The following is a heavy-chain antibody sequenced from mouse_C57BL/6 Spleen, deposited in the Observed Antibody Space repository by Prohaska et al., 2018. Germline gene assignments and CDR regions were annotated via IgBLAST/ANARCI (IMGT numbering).Heavy chain of an antibody. D-gene: IGHD1-1*01. J-gene: IGHJ1*03. CDR1: GFTFSGFW. V-gene: IGHV11-2*01. CDR2: INSDGSEI. Sequence: EVQLLETGGGLVQPGGSRGLSCEGSGFTFSGFWMRWVRQTPGKTLEWIGDINSDGSEINYAPSIKDRFTIFRDNDKSTLYLQMSNVRSEDTATYFCMRYGSSYWYFDVWGTGTTVTVSS. CDR3: MRYGSSYWYFDV.